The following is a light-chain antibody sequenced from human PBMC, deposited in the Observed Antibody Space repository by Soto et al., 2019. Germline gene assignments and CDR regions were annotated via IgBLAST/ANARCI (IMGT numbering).Light chain of an antibody. Sequence: EIVLTQSPATLSSFPGDRVTLSCRASQYINTRLAWYQHRPGQAPRLLIYQTSIRAAGIPARFSASGSGTDFPLNISDVQPEDFSLYYCHQRQSWPRTFGKGTKVDIK. V-gene: IGKV3-11*01. CDR3: HQRQSWPRT. CDR2: QTS. J-gene: IGKJ1*01. CDR1: QYINTR.